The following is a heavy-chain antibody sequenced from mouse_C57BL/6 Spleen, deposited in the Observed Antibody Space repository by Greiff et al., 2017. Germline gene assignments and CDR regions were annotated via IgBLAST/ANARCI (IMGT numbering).Heavy chain of an antibody. Sequence: QVQLQQPGAELVMPGASVKLSCKASGYTFTSYWMHWVKQRPGQGLEWIGEIDPSDSYTNYNQKFKGKSTLTVDKSSSPAYMQLSSLTSEDSAVYYCALTTVVGNYAMDYWGQGTSVTVSS. V-gene: IGHV1-69*01. CDR3: ALTTVVGNYAMDY. J-gene: IGHJ4*01. CDR1: GYTFTSYW. D-gene: IGHD1-1*01. CDR2: IDPSDSYT.